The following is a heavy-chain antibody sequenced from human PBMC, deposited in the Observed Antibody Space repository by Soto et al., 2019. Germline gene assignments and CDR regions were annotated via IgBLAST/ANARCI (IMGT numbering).Heavy chain of an antibody. D-gene: IGHD2-8*01. J-gene: IGHJ4*02. CDR1: GFSVSDNY. Sequence: EVQLVESGGDLVQPGGSLRLSCAASGFSVSDNYIDGFRQAPGKGLEWVGRSRDITKGYTTEYAASVRGRFTVSRDDSKNSAYLQMASLKTEDTAVYYCVRVSRVPYGHYFDFWGQGALVIVSP. V-gene: IGHV3-72*01. CDR2: SRDITKGYTT. CDR3: VRVSRVPYGHYFDF.